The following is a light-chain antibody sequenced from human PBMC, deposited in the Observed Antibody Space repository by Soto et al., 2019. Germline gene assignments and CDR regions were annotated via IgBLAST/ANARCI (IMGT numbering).Light chain of an antibody. CDR3: QHYNSYSEA. Sequence: DIQMTQSPSTLSGSVGDRVTITCRASQTISSWLAWYQQKPGKAPKLLIYKASTLKSGGPSRFSGSGSGTEVTLTISCLQPDDFATYYCQHYNSYSEAFGQGTKVELK. CDR2: KAS. J-gene: IGKJ1*01. CDR1: QTISSW. V-gene: IGKV1-5*03.